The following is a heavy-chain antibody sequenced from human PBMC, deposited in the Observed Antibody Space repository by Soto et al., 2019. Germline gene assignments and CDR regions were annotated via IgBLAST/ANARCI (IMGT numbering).Heavy chain of an antibody. V-gene: IGHV3-23*01. CDR2: ISGGGGST. D-gene: IGHD5-18*01. CDR1: GFTFSSYA. J-gene: IGHJ4*02. Sequence: GGSLRLSCAASGFTFSSYAMSWVRQAPGKGLEWVPAISGGGGSTYYADSVKGRFTISRDNSKNTLYLQMNSLRAEDTAVYYCAKGGGYSYGSLDYWGQGTLVTVSS. CDR3: AKGGGYSYGSLDY.